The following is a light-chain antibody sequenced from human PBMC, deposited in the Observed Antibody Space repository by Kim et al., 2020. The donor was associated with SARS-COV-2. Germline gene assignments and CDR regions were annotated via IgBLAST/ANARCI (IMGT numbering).Light chain of an antibody. Sequence: DIQMTQSPSTLSASVGDRVTITCRATQSVNSWLAWYQQKPGKAPKLLIYKASKLESWVPSRFSGSGSETDFTLTISSLQPDDFATYYCQQYNSYPLTFGGGTKVEI. CDR3: QQYNSYPLT. CDR1: QSVNSW. V-gene: IGKV1-5*03. CDR2: KAS. J-gene: IGKJ4*01.